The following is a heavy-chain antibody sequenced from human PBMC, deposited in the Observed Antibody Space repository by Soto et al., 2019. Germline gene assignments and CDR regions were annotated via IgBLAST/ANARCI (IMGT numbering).Heavy chain of an antibody. CDR2: IIPIFGTA. CDR1: GGTFSSYA. CDR3: ARGDSSSWYTSEGRSWFDP. D-gene: IGHD6-13*01. V-gene: IGHV1-69*12. J-gene: IGHJ5*02. Sequence: QVQLVQSGAEVKKPGSSVKVSCKASGGTFSSYAISWVRQAPGQGLEWMGGIIPIFGTANYAQKFQGRVTITAGESKSTAYMELSSLRSEATAVYYCARGDSSSWYTSEGRSWFDPWGQGTLVTVSS.